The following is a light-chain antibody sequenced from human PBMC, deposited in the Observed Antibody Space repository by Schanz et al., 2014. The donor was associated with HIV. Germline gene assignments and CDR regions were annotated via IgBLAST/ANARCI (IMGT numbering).Light chain of an antibody. V-gene: IGKV1-33*01. J-gene: IGKJ2*01. CDR2: DAS. CDR1: QDISNY. Sequence: DIQMTQSPSSLSASVGDRVTITCQASQDISNYLNWYQQKPGKAPKLLIYDASNLETGVPSRFSGSGSGTDFTLTISCLQSEDFATYYCQQSYSTPHTFGQGTKLEIK. CDR3: QQSYSTPHT.